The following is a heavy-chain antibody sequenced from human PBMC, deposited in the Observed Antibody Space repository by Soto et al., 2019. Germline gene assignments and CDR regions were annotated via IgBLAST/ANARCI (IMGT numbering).Heavy chain of an antibody. J-gene: IGHJ4*02. CDR3: ARSVAVPGAHIDY. CDR1: GGSISSSY. D-gene: IGHD6-19*01. V-gene: IGHV4-59*01. CDR2: VYYTGST. Sequence: SETLSITCSVSGGSISSSYWSWIRQSPGKGLEWLGYVYYTGSTNYSPSLRSRVSISVDTSKNEFSLRLSSVTAADTAVYFCARSVAVPGAHIDYWGQGTQVTVSS.